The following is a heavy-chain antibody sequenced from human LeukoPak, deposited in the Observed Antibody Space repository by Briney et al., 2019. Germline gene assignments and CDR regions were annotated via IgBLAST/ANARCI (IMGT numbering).Heavy chain of an antibody. J-gene: IGHJ3*02. V-gene: IGHV3-33*01. CDR2: IWYDGSNK. CDR1: GFTFSSYG. Sequence: GGSLRLSCAASGFTFSSYGMHWVRQAPGKGLEWVAVIWYDGSNKYYADSVKGRFTISRDNSKNTLYLQMNSLRAEDTAVYYCAGRPTYYYDSSAAFDIWGQGTMVTVSS. CDR3: AGRPTYYYDSSAAFDI. D-gene: IGHD3-22*01.